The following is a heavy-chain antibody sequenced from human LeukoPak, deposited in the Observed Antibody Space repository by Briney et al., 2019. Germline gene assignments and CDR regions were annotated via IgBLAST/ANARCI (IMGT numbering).Heavy chain of an antibody. CDR2: FNPIGGST. CDR3: ARSITAAGHFDY. J-gene: IGHJ4*02. V-gene: IGHV1-46*01. CDR1: GYSFTSSY. D-gene: IGHD6-13*01. Sequence: GASVKVSCKASGYSFTSSYIHWVRQAPGLGLEWMGIFNPIGGSTSFTQKFQGRVNVTSDTSTSTVYMELSDLRFEDTAMYYCARSITAAGHFDYWGQGTLVTVSS.